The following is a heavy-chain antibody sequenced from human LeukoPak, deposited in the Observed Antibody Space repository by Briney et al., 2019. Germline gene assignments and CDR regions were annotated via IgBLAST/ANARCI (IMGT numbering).Heavy chain of an antibody. Sequence: NPGGSLRLSCAASGFTFSNAWMSWVRQAPGKGLEWVGRIKSKTDGGTTDYAAPVKGRFTISRDDSKNTLYLQMNSLKTEDTAVYYCTTKHVGGTVPSDYWGQGTLVTVSS. J-gene: IGHJ4*02. D-gene: IGHD1-7*01. CDR1: GFTFSNAW. CDR3: TTKHVGGTVPSDY. CDR2: IKSKTDGGTT. V-gene: IGHV3-15*01.